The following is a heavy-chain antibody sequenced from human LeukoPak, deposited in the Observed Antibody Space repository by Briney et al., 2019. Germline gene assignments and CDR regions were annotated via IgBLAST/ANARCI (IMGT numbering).Heavy chain of an antibody. Sequence: GESLKISCKGSGYSFTSYWIGWVRQMPGKGLEWMGIIYPGDSDTRYSPSFQGQVTILADKSISTAYLQWSSLKASDTAMYYCARHKRRGYSSGWYWGVDYWGQGTLVTVSS. D-gene: IGHD6-19*01. V-gene: IGHV5-51*01. J-gene: IGHJ4*02. CDR3: ARHKRRGYSSGWYWGVDY. CDR2: IYPGDSDT. CDR1: GYSFTSYW.